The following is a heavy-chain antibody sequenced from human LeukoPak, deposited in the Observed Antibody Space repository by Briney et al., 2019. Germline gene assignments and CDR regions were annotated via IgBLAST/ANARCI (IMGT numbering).Heavy chain of an antibody. D-gene: IGHD6-13*01. CDR2: IYSGGST. V-gene: IGHV3-66*01. CDR1: GFTVSSNY. J-gene: IGHJ4*02. CDR3: AKNRGDSSSWYFDY. Sequence: GGSLRLSCAASGFTVSSNYMSWVRQAPGKGLEWVSVIYSGGSTYYADSVKGRFTISRDNSKNTLYLQMNSLRAEDTAVYYCAKNRGDSSSWYFDYWGQGTLVTVSS.